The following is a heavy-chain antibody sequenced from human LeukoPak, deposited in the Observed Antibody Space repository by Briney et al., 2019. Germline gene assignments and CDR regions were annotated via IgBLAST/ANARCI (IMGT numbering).Heavy chain of an antibody. CDR3: AERDAAGLDY. Sequence: GGSLRLSCAASGFTFSTYGMHWVRQAPGKGLEWVAVIVYDGSDKYYADSMRGRFTISRDNSKNTLYLQMNSLRADDTAVYYCAERDAAGLDYWGQGTLVTVSS. J-gene: IGHJ4*02. CDR1: GFTFSTYG. V-gene: IGHV3-30*02. D-gene: IGHD6-13*01. CDR2: IVYDGSDK.